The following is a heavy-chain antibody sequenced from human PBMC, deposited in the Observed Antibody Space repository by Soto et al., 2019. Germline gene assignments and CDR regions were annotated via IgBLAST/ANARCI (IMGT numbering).Heavy chain of an antibody. J-gene: IGHJ4*02. Sequence: GGSLRLSCAASGFTFSSYSMHWVRQAPGKGLEWVAVISYDGSNKYYADSVKGRFTISRDNSKNTLYLQMNSLRAEDTAVYYCAKGTVTTERYFDYWGQGTLVTVSS. V-gene: IGHV3-30*18. CDR1: GFTFSSYS. D-gene: IGHD4-17*01. CDR2: ISYDGSNK. CDR3: AKGTVTTERYFDY.